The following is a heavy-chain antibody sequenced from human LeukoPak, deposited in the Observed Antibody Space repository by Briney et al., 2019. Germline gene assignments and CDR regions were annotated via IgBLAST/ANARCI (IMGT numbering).Heavy chain of an antibody. J-gene: IGHJ4*02. CDR1: GGSYSGYY. CDR3: ARGRREGYCSGGSCYSGD. CDR2: INHSGST. Sequence: SETLSLTCAVYGGSYSGYYWSWIRQPPGKGLEWIGEINHSGSTNYNPSLKSRVTISVDTSKNQFSLKLSSVTAADTAVYYCARGRREGYCSGGSCYSGDWGQVTLVTVSS. D-gene: IGHD2-15*01. V-gene: IGHV4-34*01.